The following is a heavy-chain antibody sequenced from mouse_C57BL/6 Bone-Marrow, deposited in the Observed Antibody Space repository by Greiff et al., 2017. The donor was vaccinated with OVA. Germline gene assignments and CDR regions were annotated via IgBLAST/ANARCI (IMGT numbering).Heavy chain of an antibody. CDR2: IYPRSGNT. CDR1: GYTFTSYG. Sequence: QVQLQQSGAELARPGASVKLSCKASGYTFTSYGISWVKQRTGQGLEWIGEIYPRSGNTYYNEKFKGKATLTADKSSSTAYMELRSLTSEYSAVYFCARRRYYGNYDAMDYWGQGTSVTVSS. J-gene: IGHJ4*01. D-gene: IGHD2-1*01. CDR3: ARRRYYGNYDAMDY. V-gene: IGHV1-81*01.